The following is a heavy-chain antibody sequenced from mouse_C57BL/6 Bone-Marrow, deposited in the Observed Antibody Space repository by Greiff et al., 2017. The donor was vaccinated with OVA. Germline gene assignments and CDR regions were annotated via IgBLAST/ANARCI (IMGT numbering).Heavy chain of an antibody. CDR2: IYPRSGNT. D-gene: IGHD1-1*01. Sequence: VKLQESGAELARPGASVKLSCKASGYTFTSYGISWVKQRTGQGLEWIGEIYPRSGNTYYNEKFKGKATLTADNSSSTAYMELRSLTSEDSAVYFCARGPYYGSPYYYARDYWGQGTSVTVSS. CDR3: ARGPYYGSPYYYARDY. J-gene: IGHJ4*01. CDR1: GYTFTSYG. V-gene: IGHV1-81*01.